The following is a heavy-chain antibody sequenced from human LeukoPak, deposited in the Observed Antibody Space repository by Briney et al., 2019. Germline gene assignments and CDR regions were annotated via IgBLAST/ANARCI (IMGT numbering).Heavy chain of an antibody. V-gene: IGHV1-2*02. CDR1: GYTFTGYY. CDR2: INPNSGGT. Sequence: ASVKVSCKASGYTFTGYYMHWVRQAPGQGLEWMGWINPNSGGTNYAQKFQGRVTMTRDTSISTAYMELSRLRSDDTAVYYCARDSVRSGLRSRRGSNYWGQGTLVTVSS. D-gene: IGHD5-12*01. CDR3: ARDSVRSGLRSRRGSNY. J-gene: IGHJ4*02.